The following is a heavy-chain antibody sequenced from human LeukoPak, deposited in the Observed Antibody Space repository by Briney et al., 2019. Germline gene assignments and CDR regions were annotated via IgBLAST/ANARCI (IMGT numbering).Heavy chain of an antibody. Sequence: EASVKVSCKASGYTFTSYAMHWVRQAPGQRLEWMGWINAGNGNTKYPQKFQGRVTITRDTSASTAYMELSSLRSEDTAVYYCASRAVRGYSYGYYYYYGMDVWGQGTTVTVSS. D-gene: IGHD5-18*01. V-gene: IGHV1-3*01. J-gene: IGHJ6*02. CDR1: GYTFTSYA. CDR2: INAGNGNT. CDR3: ASRAVRGYSYGYYYYYGMDV.